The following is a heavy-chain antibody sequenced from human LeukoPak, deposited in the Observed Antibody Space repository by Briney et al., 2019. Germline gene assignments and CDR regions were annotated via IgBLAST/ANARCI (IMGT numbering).Heavy chain of an antibody. CDR3: ARASSSEYYYYMDV. D-gene: IGHD6-6*01. J-gene: IGHJ6*03. CDR1: GYTFTSYG. V-gene: IGHV1-18*01. CDR2: ISAYNGNT. Sequence: ASVKVSCKASGYTFTSYGISWVRQAPGQGLEWMGWISAYNGNTNYAQKLQGRVTMTTVTSTSTAYMELRSLRSDDTAVYYCARASSSEYYYYMDVWGKGTTVTVSS.